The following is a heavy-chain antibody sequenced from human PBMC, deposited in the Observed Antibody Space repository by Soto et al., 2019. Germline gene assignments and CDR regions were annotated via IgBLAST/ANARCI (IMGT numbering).Heavy chain of an antibody. D-gene: IGHD3-16*01. Sequence: SVKVSCKASGYIFVNYGIAWVRQAPGQGLEWMGRINPMADVLHYAQRFQGRVTITADRSTGIGYMELSSLTTEDTAVYYCVEGLRLGELSRWGQGTKVTVSS. CDR2: INPMADVL. V-gene: IGHV1-69*04. J-gene: IGHJ4*02. CDR1: GYIFVNYG. CDR3: VEGLRLGELSR.